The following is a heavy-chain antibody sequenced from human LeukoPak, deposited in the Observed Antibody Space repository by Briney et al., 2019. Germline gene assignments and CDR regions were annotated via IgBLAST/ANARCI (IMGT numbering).Heavy chain of an antibody. V-gene: IGHV5-51*01. CDR2: IYLGDSDT. CDR3: ARHRPYSSGWRHFDY. J-gene: IGHJ4*02. CDR1: GYSFTNYW. D-gene: IGHD6-19*01. Sequence: GESLKISCKGSGYSFTNYWIGWLRQMPGKGLEWMGIIYLGDSDTRYSPSFQGQVTISADKSISTAYLQWSSLKASDTAMYYCARHRPYSSGWRHFDYWGQGTLVTVSS.